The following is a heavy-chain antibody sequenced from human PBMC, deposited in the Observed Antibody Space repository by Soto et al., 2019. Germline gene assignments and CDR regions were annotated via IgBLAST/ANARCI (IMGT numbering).Heavy chain of an antibody. D-gene: IGHD3-9*01. V-gene: IGHV1-69*01. CDR3: ARQIFADDY. Sequence: QVQLVQSGAEVKKPGSSVKVSCEAPGGTFDHADITWVRQAPGQGLEWVGGINPMFNSTHYAQKFQGRVTITADAVTSTAFMELRGLPSDDTAVYYCARQIFADDYWGQGTLLVVSS. CDR2: INPMFNST. CDR1: GGTFDHAD. J-gene: IGHJ4*02.